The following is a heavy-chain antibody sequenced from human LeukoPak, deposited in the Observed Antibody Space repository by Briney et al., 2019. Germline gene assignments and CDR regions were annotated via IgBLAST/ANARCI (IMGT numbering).Heavy chain of an antibody. CDR3: ARGPPQIVSTCGGGYDS. V-gene: IGHV3-21*01. Sequence: PGGSLRLSCGASGFTFSSYSMNWVRQAPGKGLEWVSSVSSLATYKYYGDSVTGRFTVSRDNSKNSLYLQMNSLRAEDTAVYYCARGPPQIVSTCGGGYDSWGQGTLVTVSS. CDR2: VSSLATYK. J-gene: IGHJ4*02. D-gene: IGHD3-16*01. CDR1: GFTFSSYS.